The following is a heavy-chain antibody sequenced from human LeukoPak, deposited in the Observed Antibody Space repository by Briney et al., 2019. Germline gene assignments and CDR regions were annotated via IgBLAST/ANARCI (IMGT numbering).Heavy chain of an antibody. V-gene: IGHV3-48*03. D-gene: IGHD2/OR15-2a*01. CDR2: ISSNGQTI. CDR1: EFPFSGYE. Sequence: VGSLRLSCEGLEFPFSGYELNWVRQAPGKGLEWLSYISSNGQTIHYADSVKGRFTISRDNSKNTMYLHMNSLRAEDTAVYYCASFSNYFDFWGQGTLVTVSS. J-gene: IGHJ4*02. CDR3: ASFSNYFDF.